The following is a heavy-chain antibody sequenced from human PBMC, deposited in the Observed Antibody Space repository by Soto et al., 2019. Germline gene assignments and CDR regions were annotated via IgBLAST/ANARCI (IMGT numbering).Heavy chain of an antibody. V-gene: IGHV1-2*04. D-gene: IGHD2-2*01. CDR3: ARGRYQLSYYGMDV. J-gene: IGHJ6*02. Sequence: ASVKVSCKASGYTFTGYYMHWVRQAPGQGLEWMGWINPNSGGTNYAQKFQGWVTMTRDTSISTAYVELSRLRSDDTAVYYCARGRYQLSYYGMDVWGQGTTVTVSS. CDR1: GYTFTGYY. CDR2: INPNSGGT.